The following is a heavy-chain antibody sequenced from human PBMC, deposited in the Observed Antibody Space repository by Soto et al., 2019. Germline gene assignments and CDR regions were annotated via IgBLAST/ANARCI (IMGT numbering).Heavy chain of an antibody. CDR1: GFTFSSYG. V-gene: IGHV3-30*18. CDR3: AKDRIQLWFLTGKRYYYYGMDV. D-gene: IGHD5-18*01. CDR2: ISYDVSNK. J-gene: IGHJ6*02. Sequence: PGGSLRLSCAASGFTFSSYGMHWVRQAPGKGLEWVAVISYDVSNKYYADSVKGRFTISRDNSKNTLYLQMNSLRAEDTAVYYCAKDRIQLWFLTGKRYYYYGMDVWGQGTTVTVSS.